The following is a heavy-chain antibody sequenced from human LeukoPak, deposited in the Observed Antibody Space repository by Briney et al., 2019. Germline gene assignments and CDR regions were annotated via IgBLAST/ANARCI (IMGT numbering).Heavy chain of an antibody. CDR3: AKSEDIVVVPAAITY. CDR1: GFTFSSYA. V-gene: IGHV3-23*01. Sequence: PGGSLRLSCAASGFTFSSYAMSWVRQAPGKGLEWVSAISGSGGSTYYADSVKGRFTISRDNSKNTLYLQMNSLRAEDTAVYYCAKSEDIVVVPAAITYWGQGTLVTVSS. D-gene: IGHD2-2*02. CDR2: ISGSGGST. J-gene: IGHJ4*02.